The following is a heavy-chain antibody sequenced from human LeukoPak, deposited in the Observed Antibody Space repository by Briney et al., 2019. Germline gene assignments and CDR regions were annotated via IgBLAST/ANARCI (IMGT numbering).Heavy chain of an antibody. J-gene: IGHJ4*02. CDR1: GFTFSDYY. Sequence: GGSLRLSCAASGFTFSDYYMDWVRQAPGKGLEWVGRVRNKVTGYTTEYAASVKGRFTISRDDSKNSLYLQMNSLKTEDTAVYYCARVSGSYDYWGQGTLVTVPS. D-gene: IGHD1-26*01. CDR3: ARVSGSYDY. V-gene: IGHV3-72*01. CDR2: VRNKVTGYTT.